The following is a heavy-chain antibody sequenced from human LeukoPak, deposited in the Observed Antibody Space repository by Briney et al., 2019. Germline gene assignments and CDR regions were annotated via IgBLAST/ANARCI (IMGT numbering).Heavy chain of an antibody. Sequence: PGGSLRLSCAASGFTFSSYWMSWVRQAPGKGLEWVANIKQDGSEKYYVDSVKGRFTISRDSAKNSLYLQMNSLRAEDTAVYYCARDIGGYIVATIISSLWDYWGQGTLVTVSS. CDR2: IKQDGSEK. J-gene: IGHJ4*02. D-gene: IGHD5-12*01. CDR3: ARDIGGYIVATIISSLWDY. V-gene: IGHV3-7*01. CDR1: GFTFSSYW.